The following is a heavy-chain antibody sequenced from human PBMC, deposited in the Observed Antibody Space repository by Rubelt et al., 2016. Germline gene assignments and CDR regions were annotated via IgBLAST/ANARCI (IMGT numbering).Heavy chain of an antibody. J-gene: IGHJ4*02. Sequence: QVQLQESGPGLVKPSETLSLTCVVSGGSISTYYWSWIRQSPGKGLEWIGYVQYSVTTKYNPSLKGRVTISVDTSQKQFSLMLTSVTAADTAVYFCARDGGSSGWYDYWGQGTLVTVSS. D-gene: IGHD6-19*01. CDR2: VQYSVTT. CDR1: GGSISTYY. CDR3: ARDGGSSGWYDY. V-gene: IGHV4-59*01.